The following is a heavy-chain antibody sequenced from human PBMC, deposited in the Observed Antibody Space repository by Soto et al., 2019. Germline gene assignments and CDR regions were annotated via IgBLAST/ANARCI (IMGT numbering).Heavy chain of an antibody. J-gene: IGHJ6*03. V-gene: IGHV4-59*11. Sequence: SETLSLTCTVSGGSMNIHYWTWMRQPPGKGLEWIGYIYNNGNTNYNPSLKSRVIISADMSKKQLSLKLSSVTVADTAVYYCARVVSKYYFYYMDVWGKGTTVTAP. CDR3: ARVVSKYYFYYMDV. D-gene: IGHD4-4*01. CDR2: IYNNGNT. CDR1: GGSMNIHY.